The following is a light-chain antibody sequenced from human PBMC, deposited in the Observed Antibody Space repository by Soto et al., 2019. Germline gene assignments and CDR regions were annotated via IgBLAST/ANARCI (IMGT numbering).Light chain of an antibody. V-gene: IGKV3-11*01. Sequence: EIVLTQSPATLSLSPGERATISCRASQSVSSYLAWYQQKPGHAPMLLIYDASNRATCIPARFSGSGSGTDFTLTISSLEPEDFAVYYCQQRSNWPPEITFGQGTRLEIK. J-gene: IGKJ5*01. CDR1: QSVSSY. CDR2: DAS. CDR3: QQRSNWPPEIT.